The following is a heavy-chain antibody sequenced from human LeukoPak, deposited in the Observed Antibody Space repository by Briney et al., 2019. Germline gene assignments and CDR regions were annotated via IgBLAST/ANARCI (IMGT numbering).Heavy chain of an antibody. CDR1: GFTFSDYY. CDR2: ISSSSSYT. Sequence: PGGSLRLSCAASGFTFSDYYMSWIRQAPGEGLEWVSYISSSSSYTNYADSVKGRFTISRDNAKNSLYLQMNSLRAEDTAVYYCATRRQQLVMNYYGMDVWGQGTTVTVSS. D-gene: IGHD6-13*01. CDR3: ATRRQQLVMNYYGMDV. V-gene: IGHV3-11*06. J-gene: IGHJ6*02.